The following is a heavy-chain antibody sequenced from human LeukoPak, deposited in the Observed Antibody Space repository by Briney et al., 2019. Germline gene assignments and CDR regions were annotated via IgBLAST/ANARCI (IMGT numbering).Heavy chain of an antibody. CDR3: ARGTRNGVVVITA. J-gene: IGHJ5*02. CDR1: GFNFNTYA. CDR2: MQFDESDE. D-gene: IGHD3-22*01. Sequence: GGSLRLSCAASGFNFNTYAMHWVRQAPGKGLEWVAFMQFDESDEKYANSVRGRFTISRDNLRNILYLHMNSLRAEDTAVYYCARGTRNGVVVITAWGQGTLVTVSS. V-gene: IGHV3-30*02.